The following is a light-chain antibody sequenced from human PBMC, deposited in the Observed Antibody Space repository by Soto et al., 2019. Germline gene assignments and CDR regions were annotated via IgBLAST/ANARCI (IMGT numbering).Light chain of an antibody. CDR1: SSDVGSYNL. Sequence: QSALTQPASVSGSPGQSITISCTGTSSDVGSYNLVSWYQQHPGKAPKLMIYEVSKRPSGLSNRFSASKSGNTASLTISELQAEDEADYYCCSYARSSTYVFGTGTKVTVL. CDR2: EVS. CDR3: CSYARSSTYV. J-gene: IGLJ1*01. V-gene: IGLV2-23*02.